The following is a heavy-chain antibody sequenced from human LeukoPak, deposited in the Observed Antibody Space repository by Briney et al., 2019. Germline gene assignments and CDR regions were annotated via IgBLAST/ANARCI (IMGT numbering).Heavy chain of an antibody. CDR1: GFTFSSYA. CDR2: ISNSGGST. Sequence: GGSLAVSRAASGFTFSSYAISWVRQAPGKGLEWVSVISNSGGSTFYADSVKGRFTISRDNSKNTLYLQMNSLRAEDTAVYYCAKRASGSGTSLYYFDYWGQGTLFTVSS. J-gene: IGHJ4*02. CDR3: AKRASGSGTSLYYFDY. V-gene: IGHV3-23*01. D-gene: IGHD3-10*01.